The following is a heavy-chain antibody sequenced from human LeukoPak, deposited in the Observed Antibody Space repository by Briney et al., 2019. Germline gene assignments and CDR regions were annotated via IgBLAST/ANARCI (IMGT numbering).Heavy chain of an antibody. CDR2: KYYSGDT. D-gene: IGHD3-3*01. CDR1: GGSINSSDHY. CDR3: ARHRLEGDTFDI. V-gene: IGHV4-39*01. Sequence: SETLSLTCTVSGGSINSSDHYWAWIRQPPGKGLEWIGSKYYSGDTYYSPSLKSRVTISVDTSRNKFALKLNSVTAADTAVYFCARHRLEGDTFDIWGQGTKVTVSS. J-gene: IGHJ3*02.